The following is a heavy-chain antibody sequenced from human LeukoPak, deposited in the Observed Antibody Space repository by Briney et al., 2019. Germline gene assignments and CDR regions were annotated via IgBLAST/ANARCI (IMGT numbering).Heavy chain of an antibody. CDR2: INHSGST. CDR3: ARRPDGFDY. D-gene: IGHD5-24*01. Sequence: SETPSLTCDVYGGSFSGYHWSWIRQPPGKGLEWIGEINHSGSTKYNPSLNNRVTISVDTSKNQFSLKVRSVTAADTAVYYCARRPDGFDYWGQGTLVTVSS. J-gene: IGHJ4*02. CDR1: GGSFSGYH. V-gene: IGHV4-34*01.